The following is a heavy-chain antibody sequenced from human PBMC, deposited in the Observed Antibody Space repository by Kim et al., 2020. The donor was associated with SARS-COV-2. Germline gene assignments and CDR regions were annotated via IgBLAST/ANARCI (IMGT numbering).Heavy chain of an antibody. V-gene: IGHV3-9*01. CDR1: GFTFGDYA. CDR2: ISWNSGSI. CDR3: AKDQGSYYDFWSGPLYYYYYMDV. D-gene: IGHD3-3*01. Sequence: GGSLRLSCAASGFTFGDYAMHWVRQAPGKGLEWVSGISWNSGSIGYADSVKGRFTISRDNAKNSLYLQMNSLRAEDTALYYCAKDQGSYYDFWSGPLYYYYYMDVWGKGTTVTVSS. J-gene: IGHJ6*03.